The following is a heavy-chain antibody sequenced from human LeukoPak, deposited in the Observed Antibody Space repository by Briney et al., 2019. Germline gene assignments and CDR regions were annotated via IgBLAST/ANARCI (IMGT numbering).Heavy chain of an antibody. Sequence: PEGSLRLSCAASGFTFSNYWMSWVRQAPGKGLEWVANIKQDGSEKYYVDSVKGRFTISRDNAEKSLYLQMNSLRAEDTAVYYCARTTVAKFDLWGRGTLVSVSS. J-gene: IGHJ2*01. D-gene: IGHD4-23*01. CDR2: IKQDGSEK. CDR1: GFTFSNYW. V-gene: IGHV3-7*01. CDR3: ARTTVAKFDL.